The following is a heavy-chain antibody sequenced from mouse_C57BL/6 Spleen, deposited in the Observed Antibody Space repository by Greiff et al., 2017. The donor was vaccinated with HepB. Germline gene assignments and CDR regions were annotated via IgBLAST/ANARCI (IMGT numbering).Heavy chain of an antibody. CDR3: ARNLYYDYDGRYFDV. Sequence: QLQESGPLPSQPSQILSITCTVSGPSLTSYGVNWVRQSPGKGLEWLGVIWSGGSTDYNAAFISRLSISKDNSKSQVFFKMNSLQADDTAIYYCARNLYYDYDGRYFDVWGTGTTVTVSS. D-gene: IGHD2-4*01. V-gene: IGHV2-2*01. J-gene: IGHJ1*03. CDR2: IWSGGST. CDR1: GPSLTSYG.